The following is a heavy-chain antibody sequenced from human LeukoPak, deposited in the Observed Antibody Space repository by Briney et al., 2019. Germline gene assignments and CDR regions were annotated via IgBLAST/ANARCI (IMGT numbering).Heavy chain of an antibody. CDR2: ISGSGRNT. J-gene: IGHJ4*02. D-gene: IGHD3-22*01. Sequence: GGSLRLSCAASGFTFSSYAMNWVRQAPLKGLEWVSAISGSGRNTYYADSVKGRFTSSTANTKNTLYLQMNFLRAEDSAVYYCVTNYFDSSAYYPDFDYWGQGALVTVSS. CDR3: VTNYFDSSAYYPDFDY. V-gene: IGHV3-23*01. CDR1: GFTFSSYA.